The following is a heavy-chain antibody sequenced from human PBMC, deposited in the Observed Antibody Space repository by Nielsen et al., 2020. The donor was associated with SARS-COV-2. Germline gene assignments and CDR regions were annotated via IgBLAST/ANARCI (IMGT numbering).Heavy chain of an antibody. CDR3: VIVTAALAFDP. CDR2: IIPIFNTT. V-gene: IGHV1-69*13. CDR1: GGTLGSFA. Sequence: SVKVSCKASGGTLGSFAISWVRQAPGQGLEWMGGIIPIFNTTHYAQNFQDRVTITADESTSTVSMELSSLKSEDTAVYFCVIVTAALAFDPWGQGSLVTVSS. D-gene: IGHD3-16*02. J-gene: IGHJ5*02.